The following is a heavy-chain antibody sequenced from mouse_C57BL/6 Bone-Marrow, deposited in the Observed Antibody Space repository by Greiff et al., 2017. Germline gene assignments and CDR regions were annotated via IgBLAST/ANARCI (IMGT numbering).Heavy chain of an antibody. D-gene: IGHD1-2*01. V-gene: IGHV5-4*03. J-gene: IGHJ2*01. CDR3: ATITTPFDY. Sequence: DVMLVESGGGLVKPGGSLKLSCAASGFTFSSYAMSWVRQTPEKRLEWVATISDGGSYTYYPDNVKGRFTISRDNAKNHLYLQMSHLKSEDTAMYYCATITTPFDYWGQGTTLTVSS. CDR2: ISDGGSYT. CDR1: GFTFSSYA.